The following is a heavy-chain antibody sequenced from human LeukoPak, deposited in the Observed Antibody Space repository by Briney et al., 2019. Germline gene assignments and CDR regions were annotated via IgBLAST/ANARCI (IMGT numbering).Heavy chain of an antibody. Sequence: GGSLRLSCAASGFTFSSYSMNWVRQAPGKGLEWVAFIRYDGSNKYYADSVKGRFTISRDNSKNSLYLQMNSLRAEDTALYYCAKDIQYSYGPRAYYFDYWGQGTLVTVSS. J-gene: IGHJ4*02. CDR2: IRYDGSNK. CDR1: GFTFSSYS. CDR3: AKDIQYSYGPRAYYFDY. V-gene: IGHV3-30*02. D-gene: IGHD5-18*01.